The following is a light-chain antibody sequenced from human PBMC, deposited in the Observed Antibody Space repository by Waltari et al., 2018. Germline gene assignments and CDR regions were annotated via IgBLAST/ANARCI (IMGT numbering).Light chain of an antibody. CDR2: KVS. V-gene: IGKV2-30*02. Sequence: DVVLTQSPLPLSVTLGQPASISCQSSPSLVHSDGKTYLNWYQQMPGQSPRRLLYKVSNRDSGVPDRFSGSGSGTDFTLKISRVEAEDVGVYYCMQGTHWPPWTFGQGTKVEIK. CDR1: PSLVHSDGKTY. J-gene: IGKJ1*01. CDR3: MQGTHWPPWT.